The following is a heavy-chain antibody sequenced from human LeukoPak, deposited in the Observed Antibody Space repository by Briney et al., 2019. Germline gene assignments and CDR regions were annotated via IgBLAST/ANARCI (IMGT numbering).Heavy chain of an antibody. Sequence: GGSLRLSCATSGFTFSNYWMIWVRQAPGKGLEWVANIKQDGSEKYYVDSVRGRFTISRENAKNSLYLQMNSLSAEDTAMYYCTRDSGTIPPGXYWGQGTLVTVSS. J-gene: IGHJ4*02. V-gene: IGHV3-7*01. CDR1: GFTFSNYW. CDR2: IKQDGSEK. CDR3: TRDSGTIPPGXY. D-gene: IGHD2-21*01.